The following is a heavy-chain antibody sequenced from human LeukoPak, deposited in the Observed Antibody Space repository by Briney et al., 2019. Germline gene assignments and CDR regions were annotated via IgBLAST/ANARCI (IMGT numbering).Heavy chain of an antibody. CDR3: ARGMGATSYYYYGMDV. D-gene: IGHD1-26*01. J-gene: IGHJ6*02. Sequence: SETLSLTCTVSGGSISSSSYYWGWIRQPPGTGLEWIGSIYYSGSTYYNPSLKSRVTISVDTSKNQFSLKLSSVTAADTAVYYCARGMGATSYYYYGMDVWGQGTTVTVSS. V-gene: IGHV4-39*07. CDR1: GGSISSSSYY. CDR2: IYYSGST.